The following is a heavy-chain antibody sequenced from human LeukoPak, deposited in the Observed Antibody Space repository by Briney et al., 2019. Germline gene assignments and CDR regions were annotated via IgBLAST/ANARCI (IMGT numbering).Heavy chain of an antibody. J-gene: IGHJ6*03. CDR2: INTDGSST. CDR3: AIVPVRYYYYYMDV. CDR1: GFTFSSYW. D-gene: IGHD3-16*02. V-gene: IGHV3-74*01. Sequence: GGSLRLSCAASGFTFSSYWMHWVRQAPGKGLVWVSRINTDGSSTSYADSVKGRFTISRDNAKNTLYLQMNSLRAEDTAVYYCAIVPVRYYYYYMDVWGKGTTVTVSS.